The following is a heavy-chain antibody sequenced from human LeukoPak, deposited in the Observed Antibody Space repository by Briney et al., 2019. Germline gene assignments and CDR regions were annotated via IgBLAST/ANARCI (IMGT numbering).Heavy chain of an antibody. CDR3: ARDADSSSYVY. V-gene: IGHV1-69*04. J-gene: IGHJ4*02. CDR2: IIPILGIA. D-gene: IGHD6-13*01. Sequence: SVKVSCKASGYTFTSYAISWVRQAPGQGLEWVGRIIPILGIANYAQKFQGRVTITADKSTSTAYMELSSLRSEDTAVYYCARDADSSSYVYWGQGTLVTVSS. CDR1: GYTFTSYA.